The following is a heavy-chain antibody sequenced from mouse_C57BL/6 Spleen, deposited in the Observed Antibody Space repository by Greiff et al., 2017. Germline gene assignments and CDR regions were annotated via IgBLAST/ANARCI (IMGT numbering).Heavy chain of an antibody. CDR2: IYPRDGST. J-gene: IGHJ4*01. Sequence: QVQLKQSGPELVKPGASVKLSCKASGYTFTSYDINWVKQRPGQGLEWIGWIYPRDGSTKYNEKFKGKATLTVDTSSSTAYMELHSLTSEDSAVYFCARAYYYGSSYGMDYWGQGTSVTVSS. D-gene: IGHD1-1*01. CDR1: GYTFTSYD. CDR3: ARAYYYGSSYGMDY. V-gene: IGHV1-85*01.